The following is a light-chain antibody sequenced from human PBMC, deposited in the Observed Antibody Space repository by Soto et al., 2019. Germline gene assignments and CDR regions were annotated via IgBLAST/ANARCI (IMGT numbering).Light chain of an antibody. CDR1: SSDVGGYNY. V-gene: IGLV2-14*01. CDR3: TSYTSSSPYV. J-gene: IGLJ1*01. CDR2: EVS. Sequence: QSALTQPASVSGSPGQSITISCTGTSSDVGGYNYVSWYQQYPGKAPRLIIYEVSRRPSGISSRFSGSKSGNTASLTISGLQAEDEADYYCTSYTSSSPYVFGTGTKVTVL.